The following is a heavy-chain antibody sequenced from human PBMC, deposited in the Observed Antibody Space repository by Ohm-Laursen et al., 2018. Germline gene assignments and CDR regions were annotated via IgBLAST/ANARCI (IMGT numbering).Heavy chain of an antibody. CDR1: GGSISSGGYY. CDR2: IYYSGST. J-gene: IGHJ4*02. Sequence: SETLSLTCTVSGGSISSGGYYWSWVRQHPGKGLEWIGYIYYSGSTYYNPSLKSRVTISVGTSKNQFSLKLSSVTAADTAVYYCARASGGYSYGYDYWGQGTLVTVSS. V-gene: IGHV4-31*03. D-gene: IGHD5-18*01. CDR3: ARASGGYSYGYDY.